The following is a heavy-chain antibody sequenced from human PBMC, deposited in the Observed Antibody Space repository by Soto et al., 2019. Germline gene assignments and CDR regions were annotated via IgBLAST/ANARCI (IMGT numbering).Heavy chain of an antibody. D-gene: IGHD5-18*01. V-gene: IGHV3-23*01. CDR3: AKDGGGYNYGYVMLDKYYYGMDV. CDR1: GFTFSSYA. CDR2: ISGSGGST. J-gene: IGHJ6*02. Sequence: GGSLRLSCAASGFTFSSYAMSWVRQAPGKGLEWVSAISGSGGSTYYADSVGGRFTISRDNSKNTLFLQMNSLRAEDTAVYYCAKDGGGYNYGYVMLDKYYYGMDVWGQGTTVTVSS.